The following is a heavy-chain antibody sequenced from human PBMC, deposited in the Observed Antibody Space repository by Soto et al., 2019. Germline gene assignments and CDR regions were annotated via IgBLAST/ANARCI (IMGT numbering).Heavy chain of an antibody. D-gene: IGHD2-15*01. CDR1: GYTFTTYG. J-gene: IGHJ3*02. CDR2: IRAYNNNT. CDR3: AREISSMAPDIFNI. Sequence: QIQLVQSGAEVKKPGASVKVSCKASGYTFTTYGITWVRQAPGQGLEWMGWIRAYNNNTNYAQRFQGRVTMTTDPSTRTAHMELTSLRSDDTAVYYCAREISSMAPDIFNIWCQGTMVTVSS. V-gene: IGHV1-18*01.